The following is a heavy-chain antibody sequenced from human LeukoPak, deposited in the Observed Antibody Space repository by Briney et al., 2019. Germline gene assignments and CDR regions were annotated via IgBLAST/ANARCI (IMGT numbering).Heavy chain of an antibody. D-gene: IGHD5-18*01. CDR1: GSTFSSYE. J-gene: IGHJ4*02. CDR3: ARDSYGYDY. CDR2: ISSSGSTI. Sequence: GGSLRLSCAASGSTFSSYEMNWVRQAPGKGLEWVSYISSSGSTIYYADSVKGRFTISRDNAKNSLYLQMNSLRAEDTAVYYCARDSYGYDYWGQGTLVTVSS. V-gene: IGHV3-48*03.